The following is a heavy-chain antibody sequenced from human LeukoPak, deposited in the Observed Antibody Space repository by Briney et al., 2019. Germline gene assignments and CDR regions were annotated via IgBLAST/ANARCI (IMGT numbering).Heavy chain of an antibody. Sequence: SETLSLTCTVSGGSISNYYWSWFRQPPGKGLEWIGYIYYSGSTKYNPSLKSRVTISVGTSKNQFSLKLSSVTAADTAVYYCAREGPSSSGSYLNCFDPWGQGTLVTVSS. D-gene: IGHD1-26*01. CDR3: AREGPSSSGSYLNCFDP. J-gene: IGHJ5*02. CDR1: GGSISNYY. V-gene: IGHV4-59*01. CDR2: IYYSGST.